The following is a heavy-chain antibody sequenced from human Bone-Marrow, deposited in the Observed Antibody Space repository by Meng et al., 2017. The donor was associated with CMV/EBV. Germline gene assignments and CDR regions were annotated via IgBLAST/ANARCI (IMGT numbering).Heavy chain of an antibody. V-gene: IGHV4-59*01. J-gene: IGHJ3*02. CDR1: GGSISSYY. CDR2: IYYSGST. Sequence: GSLRLSCTVSGGSISSYYWSWIRQPPGKGLEWIGYIYYSGSTNYNPSLKSRVTISVDTSKNQFSLKLSSVTAADTAVYYCARQFYDGAFDIWGQGKMVNV. D-gene: IGHD2/OR15-2a*01. CDR3: ARQFYDGAFDI.